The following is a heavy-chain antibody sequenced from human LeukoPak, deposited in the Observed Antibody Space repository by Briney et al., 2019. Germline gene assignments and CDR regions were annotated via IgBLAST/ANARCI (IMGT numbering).Heavy chain of an antibody. Sequence: ASVKVSCRASGGTFSSYAISWVRQAPGQGLEWMGRIIPILGIANYAQKFQGRVTITADKSTSTAYMELSSLRSEDTAVYYCARRALWLAPDYWGQGTLVTVSS. CDR2: IIPILGIA. V-gene: IGHV1-69*04. CDR1: GGTFSSYA. J-gene: IGHJ4*02. CDR3: ARRALWLAPDY. D-gene: IGHD3-10*01.